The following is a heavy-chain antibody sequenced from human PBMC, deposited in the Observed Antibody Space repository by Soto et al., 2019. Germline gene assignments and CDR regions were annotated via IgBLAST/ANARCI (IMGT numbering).Heavy chain of an antibody. J-gene: IGHJ6*02. CDR3: AKEGCSGGSCYYYYYGMDV. Sequence: PGGSLRLSCAASGFTFSAYGIHWVRQAPGKGLEWVAVISHDGSNTNYADSVKGRFTFSRDNSKDTVYLQMNSLRAEDTAVYYCAKEGCSGGSCYYYYYGMDVWGQGTTVTAP. V-gene: IGHV3-30*18. CDR2: ISHDGSNT. D-gene: IGHD2-15*01. CDR1: GFTFSAYG.